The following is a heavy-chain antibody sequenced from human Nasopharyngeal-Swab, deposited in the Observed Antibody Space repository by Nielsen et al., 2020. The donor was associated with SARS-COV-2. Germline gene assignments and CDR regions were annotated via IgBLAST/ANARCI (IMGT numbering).Heavy chain of an antibody. CDR3: GKDKPSNGYSSDY. CDR2: IASNGGTT. V-gene: IGHV3-74*01. Sequence: GGSLRLSCAASGFTFSNYWMHWVRQTPGKGLVWVSTIASNGGTTNYADSVKGRFTVSRDNAKNTLYLQLNSLRVEDAAVYYCGKDKPSNGYSSDYWGQGTLVTVSS. D-gene: IGHD5-18*01. CDR1: GFTFSNYW. J-gene: IGHJ4*02.